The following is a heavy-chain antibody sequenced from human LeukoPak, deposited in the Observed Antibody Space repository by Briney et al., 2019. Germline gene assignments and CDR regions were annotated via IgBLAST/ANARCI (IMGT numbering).Heavy chain of an antibody. J-gene: IGHJ6*03. V-gene: IGHV3-43*02. CDR2: ISGDGGST. D-gene: IGHD3-3*01. CDR3: AKVPYYDFWSGPRGYYYYVDV. CDR1: GFTFDDYA. Sequence: GGSLRLSCAASGFTFDDYAMHWVRQAPGKGLEWVSLISGDGGSTYYADSVKGRFTISRDNSKNSLYLQMNSLRTEDTALYYCAKVPYYDFWSGPRGYYYYVDVWGKGTTVTVSS.